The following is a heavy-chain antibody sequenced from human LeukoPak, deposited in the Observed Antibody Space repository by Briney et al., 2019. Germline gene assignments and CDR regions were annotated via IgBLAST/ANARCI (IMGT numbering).Heavy chain of an antibody. D-gene: IGHD1-26*01. V-gene: IGHV3-9*01. Sequence: SSGGYSWSWIRQPPGKGLEWVSGISWNSGSIGYADSVKGRFTISRDNAKNSLYLQMNSLRAEDTALYYCAKDIEWELRYYFDYWGQGTLVTVSS. CDR1: SSGGYS. CDR3: AKDIEWELRYYFDY. J-gene: IGHJ4*02. CDR2: ISWNSGSI.